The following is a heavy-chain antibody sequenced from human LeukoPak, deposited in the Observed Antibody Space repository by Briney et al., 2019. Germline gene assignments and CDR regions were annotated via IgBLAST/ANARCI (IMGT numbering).Heavy chain of an antibody. D-gene: IGHD3-16*02. CDR2: IYYSGST. CDR3: ARHPLGITFGGVIVSNYFDY. V-gene: IGHV4-39*01. Sequence: SETLFLTCTVSGGSISSSSYYWGWIRQPPGKGLEWIGSIYYSGSTYYNPSLKSRVTIFVDTSKNQFSLKLSSVTAADTAVYYCARHPLGITFGGVIVSNYFDYWGQGTLVTVSS. CDR1: GGSISSSSYY. J-gene: IGHJ4*02.